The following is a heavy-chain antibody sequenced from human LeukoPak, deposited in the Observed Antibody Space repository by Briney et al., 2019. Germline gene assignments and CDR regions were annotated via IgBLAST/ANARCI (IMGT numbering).Heavy chain of an antibody. D-gene: IGHD3-3*01. J-gene: IGHJ6*02. V-gene: IGHV3-30-3*01. CDR1: GFTFSSYA. CDR2: ISYDGSNK. Sequence: GGSLRLSCAASGFTFSSYAMHWVRQAPGKGLEWVAVISYDGSNKYYADSVKGRFTISRDNSKNTLYLQMNSLRAEDTAVYYCAKDLSTYDFWSGYYYYYYGMDVWGQGTTVTVSS. CDR3: AKDLSTYDFWSGYYYYYYGMDV.